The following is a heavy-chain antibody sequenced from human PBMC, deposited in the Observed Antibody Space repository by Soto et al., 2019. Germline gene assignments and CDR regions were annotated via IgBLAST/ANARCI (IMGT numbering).Heavy chain of an antibody. CDR3: VRHGNVPARPFHYYGMDV. J-gene: IGHJ6*02. V-gene: IGHV4-39*01. D-gene: IGHD6-6*01. CDR2: VFYSGST. CDR1: GDSISSTDYY. Sequence: SETLSLTCSVSGDSISSTDYYWGWIRQPPGKGLEWVGTVFYSGSTYYSPSLKGRVTISLDKPKNQFSLSLTSVTAADTAVYYCVRHGNVPARPFHYYGMDVWGQGTTVTVSS.